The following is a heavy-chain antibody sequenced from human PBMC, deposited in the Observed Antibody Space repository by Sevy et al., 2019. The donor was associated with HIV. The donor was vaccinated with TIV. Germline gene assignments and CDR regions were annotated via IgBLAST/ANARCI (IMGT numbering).Heavy chain of an antibody. J-gene: IGHJ4*02. V-gene: IGHV3-74*01. CDR2: INSDGSST. D-gene: IGHD5-18*01. Sequence: GGSLRLSCAASGFTFSSYWMHWVRQAPGKGLVWVSRINSDGSSTSYADSVKGRFTISRDNAKNTRYLQMNSLRAEDTAVYYCARDRDTAMVHDYWGQGTLVTVSS. CDR1: GFTFSSYW. CDR3: ARDRDTAMVHDY.